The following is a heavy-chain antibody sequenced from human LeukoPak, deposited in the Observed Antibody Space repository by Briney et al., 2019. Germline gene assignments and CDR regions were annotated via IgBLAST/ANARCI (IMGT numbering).Heavy chain of an antibody. CDR1: GGSLSDSIYY. CDR2: IYYSGTT. J-gene: IGHJ4*02. Sequence: SETLSLTCTVSGGSLSDSIYYWGWIRQPPGKGLEWIGSIYYSGTTYYSPSLESRVTISVDTSNNQVSLNLNSVTAADTAIYFCARGGFYGHPFDFGGQGTLVTVSS. CDR3: ARGGFYGHPFDF. D-gene: IGHD3-10*01. V-gene: IGHV4-39*07.